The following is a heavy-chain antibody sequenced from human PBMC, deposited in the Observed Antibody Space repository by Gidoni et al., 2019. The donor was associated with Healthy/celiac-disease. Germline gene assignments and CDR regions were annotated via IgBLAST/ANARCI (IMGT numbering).Heavy chain of an antibody. D-gene: IGHD3-16*01. CDR3: ARHGGAGHYYYGMDV. CDR2: IYPGDSDT. J-gene: IGHJ6*02. V-gene: IGHV5-51*01. Sequence: GKGLEWMGIIYPGDSDTRYSPSFQGQVTISADKSISTAYLQWSSLKASDTAMYYCARHGGAGHYYYGMDVWGQGTTVTVSS.